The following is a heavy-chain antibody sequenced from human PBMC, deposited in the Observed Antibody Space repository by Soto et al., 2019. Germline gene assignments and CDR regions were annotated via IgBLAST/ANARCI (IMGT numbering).Heavy chain of an antibody. V-gene: IGHV1-18*01. CDR2: ISTYTGNT. CDR1: GYTFTNYD. CDR3: ARGYYYGSGRPTPGGMDV. J-gene: IGHJ6*02. D-gene: IGHD3-10*01. Sequence: QVHLVQSGAEVKKPGASVKVSCKASGYTFTNYDINWVRQAPGQGLEWMGWISTYTGNTNYAQKLQGRVTMTTDTSTSTAYMELRSLRSDDPAVYYCARGYYYGSGRPTPGGMDVWGQGTTVTVSS.